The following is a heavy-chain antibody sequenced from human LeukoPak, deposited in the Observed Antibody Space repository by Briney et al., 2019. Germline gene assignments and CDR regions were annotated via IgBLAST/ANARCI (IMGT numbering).Heavy chain of an antibody. CDR1: GGSISNYY. Sequence: PSETLSLTCTVSGGSISNYYWSWIRQPPGKGLEWIGRMYASGSSNYNPPVQSRVTMSVDTSKNQFSLKLRSVTAADTAVYYFARGPYCSSDRCTGGYSFDIWGQGTMVSVSP. D-gene: IGHD2-2*01. V-gene: IGHV4-4*07. CDR2: MYASGSS. CDR3: ARGPYCSSDRCTGGYSFDI. J-gene: IGHJ3*02.